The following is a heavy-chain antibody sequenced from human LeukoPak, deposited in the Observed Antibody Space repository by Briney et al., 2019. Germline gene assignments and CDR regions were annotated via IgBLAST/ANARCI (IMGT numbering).Heavy chain of an antibody. Sequence: PSETLSLTCTVSGGSISSGSYYWSWIRRPAGKGLEWIGRIYTSGSTNYNPSLKSRVTIPVDTSKNQFSLKLSSVTAADTAVYYCARAFIAVARDAFDIWGQGTMVTVSS. CDR3: ARAFIAVARDAFDI. D-gene: IGHD6-19*01. J-gene: IGHJ3*02. CDR1: GGSISSGSYY. CDR2: IYTSGST. V-gene: IGHV4-61*02.